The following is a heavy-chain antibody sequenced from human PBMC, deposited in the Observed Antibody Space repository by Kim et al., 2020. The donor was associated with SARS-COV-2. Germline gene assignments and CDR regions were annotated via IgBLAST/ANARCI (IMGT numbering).Heavy chain of an antibody. J-gene: IGHJ4*01. CDR3: AKDSYYDVCRSFHY. CDR1: GYTFTDYP. V-gene: IGHV1-3*01. CDR2: INANSGNT. Sequence: ASVKVSCKASGYTFTDYPIHWVRQAPGQGLEWMGWINANSGNTDYSQMFQGRVTMTRDTSANTAYMELSGLASEDTAMYYCAKDSYYDVCRSFHYW. D-gene: IGHD3-3*01.